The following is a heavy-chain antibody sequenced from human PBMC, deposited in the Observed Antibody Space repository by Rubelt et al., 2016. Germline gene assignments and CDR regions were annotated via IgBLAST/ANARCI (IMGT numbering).Heavy chain of an antibody. V-gene: IGHV3-30*04. D-gene: IGHD4-11*01. J-gene: IGHJ6*02. CDR1: A. Sequence: AMHWVRQAPGKGLEWVAVISYDGSNKYYADSVKGRFTISRDNSKNTLYLQMNSLRAEDTAVYYCARATTVTTYYYYYGMDVWGQGTTVTVSS. CDR3: ARATTVTTYYYYYGMDV. CDR2: ISYDGSNK.